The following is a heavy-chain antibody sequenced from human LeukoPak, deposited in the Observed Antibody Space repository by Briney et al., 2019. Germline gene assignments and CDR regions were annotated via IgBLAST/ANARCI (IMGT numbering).Heavy chain of an antibody. CDR3: AKEGSIAAAGKWDYYYYYYMDI. D-gene: IGHD6-13*01. CDR2: IRYDGSNK. CDR1: GFTFSSYG. Sequence: GGSLRLSCAASGFTFSSYGMHWVRQAPGKGLEWMAFIRYDGSNKYYADSVKGRFTTSRDNSKNTLYLQMNSLRAEDTAVYYCAKEGSIAAAGKWDYYYYYYMDIWGKGTTVTISS. J-gene: IGHJ6*03. V-gene: IGHV3-30*02.